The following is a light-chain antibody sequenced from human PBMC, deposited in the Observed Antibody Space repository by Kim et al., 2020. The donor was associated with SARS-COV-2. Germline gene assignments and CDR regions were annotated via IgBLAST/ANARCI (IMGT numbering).Light chain of an antibody. CDR1: SSDVGSYNY. V-gene: IGLV2-14*01. J-gene: IGLJ3*02. Sequence: QSALTQPASVSGSPGQSITISCTGTSSDVGSYNYVSWYQQYPGKAPKLMIYDVSKRPSGVSNCFSGSKSANTASLTISGLQAEDEADYYCSSYSNNTTGVFGGGTQLTVL. CDR2: DVS. CDR3: SSYSNNTTGV.